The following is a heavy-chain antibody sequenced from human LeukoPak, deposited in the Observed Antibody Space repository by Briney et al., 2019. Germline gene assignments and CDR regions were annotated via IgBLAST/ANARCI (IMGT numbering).Heavy chain of an antibody. CDR2: MNPNSGNT. Sequence: ASVKVSCKASGYTFTSYDINWVRQATGQGLEWMGWMNPNSGNTGYAQKFQGRVTITRNTSISTAYMELSSLRSDDTAAYYCARVGCSGGSCYSNWFDPWGQGTLVTVSS. D-gene: IGHD2-15*01. J-gene: IGHJ5*02. V-gene: IGHV1-8*03. CDR3: ARVGCSGGSCYSNWFDP. CDR1: GYTFTSYD.